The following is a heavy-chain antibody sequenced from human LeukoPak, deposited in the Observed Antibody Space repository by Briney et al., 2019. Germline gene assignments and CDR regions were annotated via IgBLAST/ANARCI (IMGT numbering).Heavy chain of an antibody. J-gene: IGHJ2*01. Sequence: PSETLSLTCTVSGDSLSSYYWSWIRQPPEKGLECIGYVYYSGSTNYNPSLKSRFTISVDTSKTQFSLKMTSVTAADTAVYYCARLQRITMAGPDYWYFDLWGRGTLVTVSP. CDR3: ARLQRITMAGPDYWYFDL. CDR2: VYYSGST. V-gene: IGHV4-59*01. D-gene: IGHD3-10*01. CDR1: GDSLSSYY.